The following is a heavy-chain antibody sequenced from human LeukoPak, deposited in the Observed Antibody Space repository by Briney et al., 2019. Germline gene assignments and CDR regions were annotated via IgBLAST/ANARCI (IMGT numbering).Heavy chain of an antibody. J-gene: IGHJ4*02. CDR1: GGSFSGYY. V-gene: IGHV4-34*01. Sequence: SETLSLTCAVYGGSFSGYYWSWIRQPPGKGLEWIGEINHSGSTNYNPSLKSRVTISVDTSKNQFSLKLSSVTAADTAVYYCARGQWDRDIVVVPGEYYFDYWGQGTLVTVSS. CDR2: INHSGST. CDR3: ARGQWDRDIVVVPGEYYFDY. D-gene: IGHD2-2*01.